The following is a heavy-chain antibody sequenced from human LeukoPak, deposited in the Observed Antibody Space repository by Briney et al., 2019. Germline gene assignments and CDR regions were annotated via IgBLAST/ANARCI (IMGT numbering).Heavy chain of an antibody. CDR2: IYDRGKT. V-gene: IGHV4-59*01. J-gene: IGHJ4*02. CDR1: GDSISSYY. D-gene: IGHD3-16*01. Sequence: SETLSLTCTVSGDSISSYYWSWIRQPPGKGLEWIGYIYDRGKTNYNASLISRVTISVDTSKNQFSLKLTSVTPADTAVYYCARGGGTLDYWGQGTLVTVSS. CDR3: ARGGGTLDY.